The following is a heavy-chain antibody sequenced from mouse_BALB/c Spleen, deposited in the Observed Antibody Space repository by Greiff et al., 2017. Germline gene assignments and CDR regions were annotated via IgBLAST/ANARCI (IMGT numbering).Heavy chain of an antibody. J-gene: IGHJ3*01. CDR1: GFSITSDYV. D-gene: IGHD2-2*01. CDR2: ISYGGST. CDR3: ARWGYPMAY. V-gene: IGHV3-2*02. Sequence: EVQLVESGPGLVQPSQSLSLTCTVSGFSITSDYVWYCLRPSPGNLLEWMGYISYGGSTCYNPSLKSRISITRDTSKNQFFLQLNSVTTEDTATYYYARWGYPMAYWGQGTPVTVSA.